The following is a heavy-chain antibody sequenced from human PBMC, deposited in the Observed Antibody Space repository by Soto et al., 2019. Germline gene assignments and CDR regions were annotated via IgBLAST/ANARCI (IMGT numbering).Heavy chain of an antibody. CDR1: GYTFTTYG. CDR3: GRDVALLSLCKTTSCYLAA. J-gene: IGHJ5*02. CDR2: ISGYNGDI. Sequence: QAQMVQSGAEVKKPGASVKVSCRTSGYTFTTYGVSWVREAPGQGLEWMGWISGYNGDITYAERLQGRLTLTTDTSTSTAYMERRNLRPEYSAVYFCGRDVALLSLCKTTSCYLAAWGQGTLVTGSS. D-gene: IGHD6-19*01. V-gene: IGHV1-18*01.